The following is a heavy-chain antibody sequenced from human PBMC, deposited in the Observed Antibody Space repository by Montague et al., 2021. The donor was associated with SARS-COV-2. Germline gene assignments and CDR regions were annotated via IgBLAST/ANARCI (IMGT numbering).Heavy chain of an antibody. CDR1: GGSFTGYS. D-gene: IGHD2-2*01. Sequence: SETLSLTCAVDGGSFTGYSWNWVRQPQGKGLVWIGEVKHPGGTNYNPSLRSRVTISIDMSKNQFSLNLESVTAADTAVYDCARPVSSRCHRFDDWGQGTLVTVSS. J-gene: IGHJ4*02. CDR3: ARPVSSRCHRFDD. CDR2: VKHPGGT. V-gene: IGHV4-34*01.